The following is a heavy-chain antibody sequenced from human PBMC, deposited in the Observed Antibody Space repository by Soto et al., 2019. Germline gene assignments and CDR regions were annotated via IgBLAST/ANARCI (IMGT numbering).Heavy chain of an antibody. Sequence: SETLSLTCAVYGGSFSGYYWSWIRQPPGKGLEWIGEINHSGSTNYNPSLKSRVTISVDTSKNQFSLKLSSVTAADTAVYYCARGRRASSSWYSLLDVRVTNWFDPWGQGTLVTVSS. D-gene: IGHD6-13*01. J-gene: IGHJ5*02. CDR1: GGSFSGYY. CDR2: INHSGST. V-gene: IGHV4-34*01. CDR3: ARGRRASSSWYSLLDVRVTNWFDP.